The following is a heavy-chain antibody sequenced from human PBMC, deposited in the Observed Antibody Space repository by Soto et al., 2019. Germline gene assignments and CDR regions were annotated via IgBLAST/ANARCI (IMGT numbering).Heavy chain of an antibody. CDR3: ARLGGYCSTTGCYGYYAMDV. V-gene: IGHV4-39*01. D-gene: IGHD2-2*01. CDR2: IYYSGNT. CDR1: GGSISSSNYY. Sequence: QLQLQESGPGLMKPSETLSLTCTVSGGSISSSNYYWGWIRQPPGKGLEWIGSIYYSGNTYYNPSLKSRVTMSADTSKNQFSLKLSSVTDADTAVYYCARLGGYCSTTGCYGYYAMDVWGQGTTVTVSS. J-gene: IGHJ6*02.